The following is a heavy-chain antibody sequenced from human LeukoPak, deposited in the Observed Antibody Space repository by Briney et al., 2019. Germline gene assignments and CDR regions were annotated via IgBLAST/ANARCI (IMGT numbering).Heavy chain of an antibody. J-gene: IGHJ3*02. V-gene: IGHV4-34*01. Sequence: SETLSLTCAVYGGSFSGYYWSWIRQPPGKELVWIGEINHSGSTNYNPSLKSRVTISVDTSKNQFSLKLSSVTAADTAVYYCARHTPNSLNPNSDDAFDIWGQGTMVTVSS. CDR3: ARHTPNSLNPNSDDAFDI. CDR2: INHSGST. CDR1: GGSFSGYY. D-gene: IGHD4-23*01.